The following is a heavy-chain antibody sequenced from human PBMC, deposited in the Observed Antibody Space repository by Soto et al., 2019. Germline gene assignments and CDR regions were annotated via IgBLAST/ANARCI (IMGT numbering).Heavy chain of an antibody. V-gene: IGHV4-4*02. Sequence: QVQLQESGPGLVKPSGTLSLTCAVSGGSITSSDWWSWVRQSPGKGLEWIGETSHRGSTTYNQSRKSRVTVSVDKSKNQFSLNLTAVTAADTAVYDCARDGHSSGWSWGQGTLVTVSS. CDR3: ARDGHSSGWS. CDR2: TSHRGST. D-gene: IGHD6-13*01. CDR1: GGSITSSDW. J-gene: IGHJ5*02.